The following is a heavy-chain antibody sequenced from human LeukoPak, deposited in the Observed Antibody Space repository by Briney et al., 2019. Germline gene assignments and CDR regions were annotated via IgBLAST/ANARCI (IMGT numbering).Heavy chain of an antibody. J-gene: IGHJ4*02. Sequence: GGSLRLSCAASGFMFSSYSMNWVRQAPGKGLEWISYISSKSTSIYYAHSVKGRFTVSRDNAESSLYLHMSSLRAEDTAVYYCATGMWGYCSRSSFPLDYWGQGTLVTVS. CDR3: ATGMWGYCSRSSFPLDY. V-gene: IGHV3-48*01. D-gene: IGHD2-2*01. CDR2: ISSKSTSI. CDR1: GFMFSSYS.